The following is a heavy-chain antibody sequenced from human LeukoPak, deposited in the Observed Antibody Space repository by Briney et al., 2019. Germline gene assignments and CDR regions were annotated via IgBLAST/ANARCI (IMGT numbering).Heavy chain of an antibody. J-gene: IGHJ5*02. V-gene: IGHV4-59*01. D-gene: IGHD3-3*01. CDR2: IYYSGST. Sequence: PSETLSLTCTVSGGSIRRYYWSWIRQPPGKGLEWIGYIYYSGSTNYNPSLKSRVTISVDTSKNQFSLKLSSVTAADTAVYYCARGIWKYWFDPWGQGTLVTVSS. CDR1: GGSIRRYY. CDR3: ARGIWKYWFDP.